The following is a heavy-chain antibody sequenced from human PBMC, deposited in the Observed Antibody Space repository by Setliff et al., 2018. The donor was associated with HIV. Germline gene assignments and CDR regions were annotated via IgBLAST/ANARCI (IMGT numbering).Heavy chain of an antibody. J-gene: IGHJ6*02. CDR2: ISSSGSTI. CDR3: ARWGYSRDGMDV. V-gene: IGHV3-48*03. Sequence: PGGSLRLSCAASGFTFSSYESNWVRQAPGKGLEWLSYISSSGSTIYYADSVKGRFIISRDNAKNSLNLQMTSLRAEDTAVYYCARWGYSRDGMDVWGQGTTVTVSS. CDR1: GFTFSSYE. D-gene: IGHD4-4*01.